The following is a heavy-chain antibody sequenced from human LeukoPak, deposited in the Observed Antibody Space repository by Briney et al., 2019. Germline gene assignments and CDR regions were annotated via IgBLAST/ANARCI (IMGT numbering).Heavy chain of an antibody. J-gene: IGHJ3*02. V-gene: IGHV3-33*01. CDR3: ARERDDAFDI. Sequence: PGGSLRLSCAPSGFTFSSYGMHWVRQAPGKGLEWVAVIWYDGSDKYYADSVKGRFTISRDNSKNTLFLQMNSLRAEDTAVYYCARERDDAFDIWGQGTMVIVS. CDR2: IWYDGSDK. CDR1: GFTFSSYG.